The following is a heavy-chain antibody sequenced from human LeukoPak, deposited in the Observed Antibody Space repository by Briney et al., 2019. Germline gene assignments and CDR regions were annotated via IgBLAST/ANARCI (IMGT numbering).Heavy chain of an antibody. Sequence: SETLSLTCTVSGGSINSYYWSWIRPPPGKGLEWIGYIYDSGSTNYYPSLKSRVTISVDTSKNQFSLKLSSVTAADTAVYYCACLTTADAFDIWGQGTMVTVSS. J-gene: IGHJ3*02. D-gene: IGHD3-22*01. CDR3: ACLTTADAFDI. V-gene: IGHV4-59*01. CDR1: GGSINSYY. CDR2: IYDSGST.